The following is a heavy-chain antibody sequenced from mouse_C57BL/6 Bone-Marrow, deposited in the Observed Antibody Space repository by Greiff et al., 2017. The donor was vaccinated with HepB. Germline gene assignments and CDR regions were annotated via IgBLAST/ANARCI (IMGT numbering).Heavy chain of an antibody. CDR1: GYAFSSSW. CDR3: ARGGWLLRNYYAMDY. V-gene: IGHV1-82*01. D-gene: IGHD2-3*01. Sequence: QVQLQQSGAELVKPGASVKISCKASGYAFSSSWMNWVKQRPGKGLEWIGRIYPGDGDTNYNGKFKGKATLTADKSSSTAYMQLSSLTSEDSAVYFCARGGWLLRNYYAMDYWGQGTSVTVSS. J-gene: IGHJ4*01. CDR2: IYPGDGDT.